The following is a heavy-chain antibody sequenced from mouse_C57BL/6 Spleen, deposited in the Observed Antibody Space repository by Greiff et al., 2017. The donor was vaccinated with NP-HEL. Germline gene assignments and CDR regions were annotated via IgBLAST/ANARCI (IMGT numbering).Heavy chain of an antibody. D-gene: IGHD1-1*02. CDR3: ARGYGPYYYAMDY. V-gene: IGHV1-76*01. CDR2: IYPGSGNT. J-gene: IGHJ4*01. Sequence: LQESGAELVRPGASVKLSCKASGYTFTDYYINWVKQRPGQGLEWIARIYPGSGNTYYNEKFKGKATLTAEKSSSTAYMQLSSLTSEDSAVYFCARGYGPYYYAMDYWGQGTSVTVSS. CDR1: GYTFTDYY.